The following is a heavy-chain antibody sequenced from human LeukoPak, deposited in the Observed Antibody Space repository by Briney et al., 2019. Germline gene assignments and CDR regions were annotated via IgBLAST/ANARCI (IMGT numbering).Heavy chain of an antibody. CDR3: AKLTGECNSEATGC. V-gene: IGHV3-23*01. D-gene: IGHD1-1*01. CDR2: ISGSGSST. J-gene: IGHJ4*02. CDR1: GFTFSSYA. Sequence: HPGGSLRLSCAASGFTFSSYAMSWVRQAPGKGLEWVSTISGSGSSTNYVDSVKGRFTISRDNSKNTLYLQMNSLRAEDTAKYYCAKLTGECNSEATGCWGQGVLVTVSS.